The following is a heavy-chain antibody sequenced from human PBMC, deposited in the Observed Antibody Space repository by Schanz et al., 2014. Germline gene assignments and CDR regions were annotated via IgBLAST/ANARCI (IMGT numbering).Heavy chain of an antibody. CDR1: GFTFRRYG. CDR3: ARDKGGYYPFDY. J-gene: IGHJ4*02. Sequence: EVQMLESGGCLVQPGGSLRLSCVASGFTFRRYGMSWVRQAPGKGLEWVSVIAGDGGGPNYVDSVKGRFTISRDNSDNTLYLQMNNLRAEDTAVYYCARDKGGYYPFDYWGRGTLVTVSS. D-gene: IGHD3-3*01. CDR2: IAGDGGGP. V-gene: IGHV3-23*01.